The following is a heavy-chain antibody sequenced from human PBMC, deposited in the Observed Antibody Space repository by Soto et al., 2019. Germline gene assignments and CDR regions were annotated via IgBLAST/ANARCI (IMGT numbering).Heavy chain of an antibody. V-gene: IGHV3-49*03. CDR2: IRSKAYGGTT. D-gene: IGHD3-22*01. CDR1: GFTFGDYA. J-gene: IGHJ3*02. CDR3: TREGGAPEYDSSGYYYVAAFDI. Sequence: PGGSLRLSCTASGFTFGDYAMSWFRQAPGKGLEWVGFIRSKAYGGTTEYAASVKGRFTISRDDSKSIAYLQMNSLKTEDTAVYYCTREGGAPEYDSSGYYYVAAFDIWGQGTMVTVS.